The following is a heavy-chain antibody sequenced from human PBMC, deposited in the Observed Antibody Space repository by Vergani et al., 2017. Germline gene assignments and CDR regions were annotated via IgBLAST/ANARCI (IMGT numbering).Heavy chain of an antibody. D-gene: IGHD6-19*01. CDR1: GGSISSGNYY. CDR3: ARQYSSGWYTYDAFDI. CDR2: IYYSGST. Sequence: QVQLQESGPGLVKPSQTLSLTCTVSGGSISSGNYYWSWIRQPPGKGLEWIGSIYYSGSTYYNPSLKSRVTISVDTSKNQFSLKLSSVTAADTAVYYCARQYSSGWYTYDAFDIWGQGTMVTVSS. J-gene: IGHJ3*02. V-gene: IGHV4-39*01.